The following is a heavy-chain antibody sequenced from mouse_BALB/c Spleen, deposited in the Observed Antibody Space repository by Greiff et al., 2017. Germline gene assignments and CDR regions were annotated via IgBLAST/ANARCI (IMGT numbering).Heavy chain of an antibody. CDR2: IDPANGNT. CDR3: ARSGGVKAWLAY. J-gene: IGHJ3*01. Sequence: EVQLQQSGAELVKPGASVKLSCTASGFNIKDTYMHWVKQRPEQGLEWIGRIDPANGNTKYDPKFQGKATITADTSSNTAYLQLSSLTSEDTAVYYCARSGGVKAWLAYWGQGTLVTVSA. CDR1: GFNIKDTY. D-gene: IGHD1-3*01. V-gene: IGHV14-3*02.